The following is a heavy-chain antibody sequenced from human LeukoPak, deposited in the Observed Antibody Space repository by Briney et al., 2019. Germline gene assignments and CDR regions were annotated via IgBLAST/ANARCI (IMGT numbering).Heavy chain of an antibody. V-gene: IGHV4-31*03. CDR1: GGSISSGGYY. J-gene: IGHJ4*02. CDR3: ARLCITMVRGVLSPRYFDY. Sequence: SETLSLTCTVSGGSISSGGYYWSWIRQHPGKGLEWIGYIYYSGSTYYNPSLKSRVTISVDTSKNQFSLKLSSVTAADTAVYYCARLCITMVRGVLSPRYFDYWGQGTLVTVSS. CDR2: IYYSGST. D-gene: IGHD3-10*01.